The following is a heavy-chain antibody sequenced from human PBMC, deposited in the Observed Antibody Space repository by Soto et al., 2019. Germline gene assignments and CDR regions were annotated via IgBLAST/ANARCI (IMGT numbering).Heavy chain of an antibody. CDR2: ISGSGGST. Sequence: PGGSLRLSCAASGFTFSSYAMSWVRQAPGKGLEWVSAISGSGGSTYYADSVKGRFTISRDNSKNTLYLQMNSLRAEDTAVYYCAKTPRYGSGSYPDYWGKGTLVTVSS. CDR1: GFTFSSYA. D-gene: IGHD3-10*01. J-gene: IGHJ4*02. V-gene: IGHV3-23*01. CDR3: AKTPRYGSGSYPDY.